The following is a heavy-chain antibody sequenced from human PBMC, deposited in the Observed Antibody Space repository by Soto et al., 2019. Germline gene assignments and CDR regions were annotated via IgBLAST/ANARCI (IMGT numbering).Heavy chain of an antibody. Sequence: ASVKVSCKASGYTFTGYYMHWVRQAPGQGLEWMGWINPNSGGTDYAQKFQGWVTMTRDTSISTAYMELSRLRSDDTAVYYCARDPHSGAFDIWGQGTMVTVSS. D-gene: IGHD3-10*01. CDR1: GYTFTGYY. J-gene: IGHJ3*02. CDR2: INPNSGGT. V-gene: IGHV1-2*04. CDR3: ARDPHSGAFDI.